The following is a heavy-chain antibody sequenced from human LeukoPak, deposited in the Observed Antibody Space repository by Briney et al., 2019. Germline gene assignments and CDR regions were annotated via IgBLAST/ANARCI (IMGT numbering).Heavy chain of an antibody. V-gene: IGHV1-2*06. CDR1: GYTFTGYY. CDR2: INPNSGGT. J-gene: IGHJ5*02. CDR3: ARVRYSSSWYKEGFDP. Sequence: ASVKVSCKASGYTFTGYYMHWVRQAPGQGLEWMGRINPNSGGTNYAQKFQGRVTMTRDTSISTAYMEVSRLRYDDTAVYYCARVRYSSSWYKEGFDPWGQGTLVTVSS. D-gene: IGHD6-13*01.